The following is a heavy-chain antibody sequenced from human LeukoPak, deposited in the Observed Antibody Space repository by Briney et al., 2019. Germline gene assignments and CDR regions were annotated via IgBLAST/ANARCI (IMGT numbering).Heavy chain of an antibody. D-gene: IGHD1-1*01. J-gene: IGHJ5*02. CDR3: ARATTGNWFDP. CDR2: IIPIFGTA. Sequence: ASVKVSCKASGGTFSSYAISWVRQAPGQGLEWMGGIIPIFGTANYAQKFQGRVTITADESTNTAYMELRSLRSDDTAVYYCARATTGNWFDPWGQGTLVTVSS. CDR1: GGTFSSYA. V-gene: IGHV1-69*13.